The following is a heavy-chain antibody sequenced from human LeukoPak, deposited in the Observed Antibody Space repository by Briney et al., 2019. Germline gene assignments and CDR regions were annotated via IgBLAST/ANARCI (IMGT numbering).Heavy chain of an antibody. V-gene: IGHV4-39*07. D-gene: IGHD2-2*01. CDR2: IYYTGST. CDR3: AGDQLPGAFDI. J-gene: IGHJ3*02. CDR1: GDSISSSSYY. Sequence: PSETLSLTCTVSGDSISSSSYYWGWIRQPPGKGLEWIGSIYYTGSTYYNPSLKSRVTISVDTSKNQFSLKLSSVTAADTAVYYCAGDQLPGAFDIWGQGTMVTVSS.